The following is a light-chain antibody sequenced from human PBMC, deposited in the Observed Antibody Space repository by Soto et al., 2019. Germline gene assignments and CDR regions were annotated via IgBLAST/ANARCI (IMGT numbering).Light chain of an antibody. CDR1: QDISKY. Sequence: DIQNNNSPSSLSACIGDRVTITSQASQDISKYLNWYQQRPGKAPKLLIYDASNLETGVPSRFSVSGSGTDFTLTICGLQPDDFPTYYCQLHNCYSEAFGQGTKVDIK. J-gene: IGKJ1*01. CDR2: DAS. V-gene: IGKV1-33*01. CDR3: QLHNCYSEA.